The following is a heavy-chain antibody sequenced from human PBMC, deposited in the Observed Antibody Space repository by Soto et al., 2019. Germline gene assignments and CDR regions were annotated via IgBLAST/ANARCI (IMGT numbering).Heavy chain of an antibody. D-gene: IGHD4-17*01. V-gene: IGHV3-23*01. CDR3: AKDRPNTWEAGDNYGMDG. CDR1: GFTFNMHA. Sequence: EVQLLESGGGLVQPGGSLRLSCAASGFTFNMHAMSWVRQAPGKGLQWVSTVSGGGTSTYYADSVKGRFTISRDNSKSTLYLQMNSLRAGDTAVYYCAKDRPNTWEAGDNYGMDGWGQGTSVTVSS. CDR2: VSGGGTST. J-gene: IGHJ6*02.